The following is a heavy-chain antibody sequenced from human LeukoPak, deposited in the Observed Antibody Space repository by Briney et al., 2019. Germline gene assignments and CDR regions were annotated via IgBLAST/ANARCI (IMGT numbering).Heavy chain of an antibody. Sequence: GGSLRLSCAASGFTFSGSAMHWVRQASGKGLEWVGRIRSKANSYATAYAASVKGRFTISRDDSKNTAYLQMNSLKTEDTAVYYCTISYYYGSGSYDYWGQGTLVTVSS. CDR3: TISYYYGSGSYDY. CDR2: IRSKANSYAT. V-gene: IGHV3-73*01. CDR1: GFTFSGSA. D-gene: IGHD3-10*01. J-gene: IGHJ4*02.